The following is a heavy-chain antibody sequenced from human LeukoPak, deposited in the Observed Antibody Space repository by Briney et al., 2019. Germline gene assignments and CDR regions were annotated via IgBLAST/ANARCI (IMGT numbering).Heavy chain of an antibody. D-gene: IGHD5-24*01. CDR2: INPNSGGS. CDR1: GYTFNAYY. Sequence: GASVTVSCTTSGYTFNAYYMHWVRQAPGQGLEWMGWINPNSGGSNYAQKFQGRVTMTSDTSINTAYMELSRLISDDTAVYYCAGDGYNSRRFFDYWGQGTLVTVSS. V-gene: IGHV1-2*02. CDR3: AGDGYNSRRFFDY. J-gene: IGHJ4*02.